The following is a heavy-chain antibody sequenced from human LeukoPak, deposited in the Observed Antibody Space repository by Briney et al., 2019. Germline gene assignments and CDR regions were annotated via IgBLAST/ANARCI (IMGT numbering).Heavy chain of an antibody. D-gene: IGHD3-10*01. CDR3: AKYDWHYGSGAFDL. V-gene: IGHV3-23*01. J-gene: IGHJ3*01. CDR2: INFSGNNT. CDR1: GFTFSSYA. Sequence: GGSLRLSCSASGFTFSSYAMNWVRQAPGKGLEWISTINFSGNNTFYADSVKGRFTISRDNSKNTLYLQMSSLRAEDTAVYYCAKYDWHYGSGAFDLWGQGTLVTVSS.